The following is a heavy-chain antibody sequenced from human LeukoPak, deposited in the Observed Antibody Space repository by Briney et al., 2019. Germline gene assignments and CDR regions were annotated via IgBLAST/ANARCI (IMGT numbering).Heavy chain of an antibody. Sequence: GGSLRRSCAASGFTFSNYAMSWVRQAPGKGLGWVSAISGSGVTTYYADSVKGRFTISRDNSKTTLYLQMNSLRAEDTAIYYCAKMGRGTYYPYNFEYWGQGTLVTVSS. J-gene: IGHJ4*02. CDR3: AKMGRGTYYPYNFEY. V-gene: IGHV3-23*01. CDR1: GFTFSNYA. D-gene: IGHD1-26*01. CDR2: ISGSGVTT.